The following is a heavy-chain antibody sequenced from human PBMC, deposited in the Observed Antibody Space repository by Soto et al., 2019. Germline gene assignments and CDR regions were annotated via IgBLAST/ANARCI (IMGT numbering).Heavy chain of an antibody. J-gene: IGHJ6*02. Sequence: PSETLSLTCTVSGASISSGDYFWSWIRQSPGKGLQWIGYIYDSGSTNYNPSLKSRVTMSVDTSKNQFSLKLSSVTAADTAVYYCARATIFGVVMDVWGQGTTVTVSS. D-gene: IGHD3-3*01. CDR2: IYDSGST. V-gene: IGHV4-61*08. CDR3: ARATIFGVVMDV. CDR1: GASISSGDYF.